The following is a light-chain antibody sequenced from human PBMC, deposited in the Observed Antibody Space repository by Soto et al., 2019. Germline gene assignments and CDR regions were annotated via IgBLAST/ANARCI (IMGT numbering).Light chain of an antibody. CDR1: QSVSSN. J-gene: IGKJ1*01. Sequence: EIVLTQSPGTLSLSPGERATLSCRASQSVSSNLAWYQQKPGQAPRLLIYGASSRATGIPDRFSGSGSGTDFTLTISRLEPEDFAVYYCQHYNNWPPWTFGQGTKVDI. CDR3: QHYNNWPPWT. V-gene: IGKV3-20*01. CDR2: GAS.